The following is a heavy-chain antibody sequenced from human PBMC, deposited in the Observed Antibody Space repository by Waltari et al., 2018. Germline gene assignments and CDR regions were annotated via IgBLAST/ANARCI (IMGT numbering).Heavy chain of an antibody. CDR3: ARTTVTTYPYYYYMDV. J-gene: IGHJ6*03. D-gene: IGHD4-17*01. CDR2: IYHSGST. CDR1: GGSIGRGSYS. Sequence: QLQRQESCSGLVTPSKSLSLTCAVSGGSIGRGSYSWGWNRQPPGKGLEWIGYIYHSGSTYYNPSLTSRVPISVDSSKNQFSLKLSSVTAADTAVYYCARTTVTTYPYYYYMDVWRKGTTVTVSS. V-gene: IGHV4-30-2*01.